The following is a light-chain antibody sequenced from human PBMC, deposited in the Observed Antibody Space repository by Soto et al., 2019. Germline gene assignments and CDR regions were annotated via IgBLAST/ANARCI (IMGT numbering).Light chain of an antibody. CDR3: QQANSFPLT. CDR1: QSITTY. V-gene: IGKV1-39*01. J-gene: IGKJ4*01. CDR2: AAA. Sequence: DIQMTQSPSSLSASVGDRVTITCRASQSITTYLNWYQQTSGEAPKLLIYAAARLQTGVPSRFSGSGSGTDFTLTISSLQPEDFATYYCQQANSFPLTFGGGTKVDIK.